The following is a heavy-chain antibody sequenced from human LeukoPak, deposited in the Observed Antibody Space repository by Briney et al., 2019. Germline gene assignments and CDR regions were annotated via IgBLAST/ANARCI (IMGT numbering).Heavy chain of an antibody. CDR2: ISGSGGST. V-gene: IGHV3-23*01. J-gene: IGHJ6*02. D-gene: IGHD3-10*01. Sequence: GGCLRVSCAAPGFTFISYAMSGVRQGPGEGLEWGSAISGSGGSTYYADSVKGRFTISRDNSKNTLYLQMNSLRAEDTAVYYCAKGGSGSYRYYYGRDVWGQGTTVTVSS. CDR1: GFTFISYA. CDR3: AKGGSGSYRYYYGRDV.